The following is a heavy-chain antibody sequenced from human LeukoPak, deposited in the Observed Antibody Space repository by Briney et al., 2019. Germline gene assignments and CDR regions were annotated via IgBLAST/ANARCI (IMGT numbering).Heavy chain of an antibody. CDR3: ARHLPNGGSGAGFDY. J-gene: IGHJ4*02. CDR2: IYYDGTT. Sequence: SETLSLTCTVSGDSIISSSIYWGWIRQPPGKGLEWIGSIYYDGTTYYNPSLKSRVTISVDASKNQFSLGLTSVTAAETAVYYCARHLPNGGSGAGFDYWGQGTLVTVSS. D-gene: IGHD7-27*01. CDR1: GDSIISSSIY. V-gene: IGHV4-39*01.